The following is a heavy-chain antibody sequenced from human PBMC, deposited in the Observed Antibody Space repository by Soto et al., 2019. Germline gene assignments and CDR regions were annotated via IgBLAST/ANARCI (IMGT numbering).Heavy chain of an antibody. J-gene: IGHJ5*02. D-gene: IGHD5-12*01. CDR2: IIPKLGSA. Sequence: QVQLVQSGAEVKEPGSSVKVSCKASGGGNLRDYRTTWVRRAPGQGLEWMGGIIPKLGSANYAQNFQGRVTVTADESTNTVYMELRSLRSDATAVYYGARGGDGYNFGAVSWGQGTPVTVSS. CDR3: ARGGDGYNFGAVS. V-gene: IGHV1-69*01. CDR1: GGGNLRDYR.